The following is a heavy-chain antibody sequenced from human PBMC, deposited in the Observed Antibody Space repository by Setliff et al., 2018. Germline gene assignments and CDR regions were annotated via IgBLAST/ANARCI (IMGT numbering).Heavy chain of an antibody. J-gene: IGHJ4*02. D-gene: IGHD3-16*01. V-gene: IGHV4-38-2*01. Sequence: PSETLSLTCAVSGYSIGRDYYWGWIRQPPGKGLEWIGSIYHSGRPYDNPSLKSRVTVSIDTSKNQFSLKINSVTAADTAVYYCARHSSTGALDFWGQGTLVTVSS. CDR2: IYHSGRP. CDR1: GYSIGRDYY. CDR3: ARHSSTGALDF.